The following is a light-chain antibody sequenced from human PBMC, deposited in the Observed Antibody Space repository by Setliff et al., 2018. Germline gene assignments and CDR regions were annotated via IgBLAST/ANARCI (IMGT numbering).Light chain of an antibody. Sequence: QSVLTQPASVSGSPGQSITISCTGTDSDVGGFNLVSWYQQHPGKAPKFMIYDVSNRPSGVSNRFSGSKSGNTASLTTSGLQAEDEADYYCSSYSSSNIPFVFGTGTKVTVL. CDR3: SSYSSSNIPFV. J-gene: IGLJ1*01. V-gene: IGLV2-14*03. CDR2: DVS. CDR1: DSDVGGFNL.